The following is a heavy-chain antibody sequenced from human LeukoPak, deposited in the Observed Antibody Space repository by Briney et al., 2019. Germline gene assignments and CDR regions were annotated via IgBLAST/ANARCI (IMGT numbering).Heavy chain of an antibody. J-gene: IGHJ6*02. CDR1: GGSISSGGYY. CDR3: ARDRPPGYYTRYYYYGMDV. D-gene: IGHD3-22*01. CDR2: IYYSGST. Sequence: SETLSLTCTVSGGSISSGGYYWSWIRQHPGKGLEWIGCIYYSGSTYYNPSLKSRVTISVDTSKNQFSLKLSSVTAADTAVYYCARDRPPGYYTRYYYYGMDVWGQGTTVTVSS. V-gene: IGHV4-31*03.